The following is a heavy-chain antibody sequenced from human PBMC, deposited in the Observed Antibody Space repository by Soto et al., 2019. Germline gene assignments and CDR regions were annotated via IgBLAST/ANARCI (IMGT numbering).Heavy chain of an antibody. CDR1: GYTFTGYY. CDR2: INPNSGGT. D-gene: IGHD5-12*01. V-gene: IGHV1-2*04. J-gene: IGHJ3*02. CDR3: AREIEGYSGYEVGAFDI. Sequence: QVQLVQSGAEVKKPGASVKVSCKASGYTFTGYYMHWVRQAPGQGLEWMGWINPNSGGTNYAQKFQGWVTRTRDTSISTAYMELSRLRSDDTAVYYCAREIEGYSGYEVGAFDIWGQGTMVTVSS.